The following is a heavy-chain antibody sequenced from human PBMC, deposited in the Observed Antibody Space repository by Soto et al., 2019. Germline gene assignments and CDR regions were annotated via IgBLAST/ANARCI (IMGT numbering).Heavy chain of an antibody. Sequence: QVQLVESGGGLVKPGGSLRLSCAVSGFTFSDYYMTWFRQAPGTGLEWVSYISSSTSHTNYADTVKGRFTISRDNAKNSLFLQMNSLRAEDTAVYYWARGRGAAADYFDFWGQGTLVTVSS. CDR3: ARGRGAAADYFDF. D-gene: IGHD6-13*01. CDR1: GFTFSDYY. V-gene: IGHV3-11*05. J-gene: IGHJ4*02. CDR2: ISSSTSHT.